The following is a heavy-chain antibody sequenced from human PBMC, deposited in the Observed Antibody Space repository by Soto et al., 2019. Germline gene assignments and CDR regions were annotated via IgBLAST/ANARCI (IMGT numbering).Heavy chain of an antibody. CDR3: ARRYCSGGSCYGAFDI. D-gene: IGHD2-15*01. J-gene: IGHJ3*02. Sequence: PGESLKISCKGSGYSFTSYWIGWVRQMPGKGLEWMGIIYPGGSDTRYSPSFQGQVTISADKSISTAYLQWSSLKASDTAMYYCARRYCSGGSCYGAFDIWGQGTMVTVSS. CDR1: GYSFTSYW. V-gene: IGHV5-51*01. CDR2: IYPGGSDT.